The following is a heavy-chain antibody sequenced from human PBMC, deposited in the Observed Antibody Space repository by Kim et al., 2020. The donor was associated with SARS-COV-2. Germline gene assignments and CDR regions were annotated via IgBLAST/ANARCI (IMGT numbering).Heavy chain of an antibody. CDR2: ISGTGGGT. V-gene: IGHV3-23*01. D-gene: IGHD3-10*01. Sequence: GGSLRLSCAASGFTFRSYAMSWVRQAPGKGLEWVSGISGTGGGTYYADSVKGRFTISRDNSKNTLYLQMNSLRAEDTAVYYWANGISVVQGVIRYWGQGT. CDR1: GFTFRSYA. J-gene: IGHJ4*02. CDR3: ANGISVVQGVIRY.